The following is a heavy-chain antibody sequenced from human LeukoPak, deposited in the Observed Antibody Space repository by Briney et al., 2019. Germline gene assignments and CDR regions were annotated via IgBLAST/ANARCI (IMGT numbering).Heavy chain of an antibody. CDR3: ARGPGELLPYYFDY. J-gene: IGHJ4*02. CDR1: GYSISSGYY. V-gene: IGHV4-38-2*02. D-gene: IGHD1-26*01. Sequence: SETLSLTCTVSGYSISSGYYWGWIRQPPGKGLEWIGSIYHSGSTYYNPSLKSRVTISVDTSKNQFSLKLSSVTAADTAVYYCARGPGELLPYYFDYWGQGTLVTVSS. CDR2: IYHSGST.